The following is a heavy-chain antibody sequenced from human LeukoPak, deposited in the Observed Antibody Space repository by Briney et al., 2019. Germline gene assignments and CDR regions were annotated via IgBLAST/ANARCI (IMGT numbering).Heavy chain of an antibody. V-gene: IGHV4-34*01. CDR1: GGSFSGYY. Sequence: SETLSLTCAVYGGSFSGYYWSWIRQPPGKGLEWIGSIYYSGSTYYNPSLKSRVTISVDTSKNQFSLKLSSVTAADTAVYYCARHRADYDILTGYYNWFDPWGQGTLVTVSS. J-gene: IGHJ5*02. D-gene: IGHD3-9*01. CDR3: ARHRADYDILTGYYNWFDP. CDR2: IYYSGST.